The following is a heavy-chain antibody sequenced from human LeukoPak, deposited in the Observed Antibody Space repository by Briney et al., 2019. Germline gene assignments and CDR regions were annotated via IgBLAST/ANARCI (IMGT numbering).Heavy chain of an antibody. D-gene: IGHD6-6*01. CDR2: IYYSGST. Sequence: SETLSLTCTVSGGSISSSSYYWIWIRQPPGKGLEWLGSIYYSGSTYYNPSLKRRVTISVDTSKHQFYLKLSSVTAADTAVYYCASFEYSSLSDYYYYYYMDVWGKGTTVTVSS. V-gene: IGHV4-39*01. J-gene: IGHJ6*03. CDR3: ASFEYSSLSDYYYYYYMDV. CDR1: GGSISSSSYY.